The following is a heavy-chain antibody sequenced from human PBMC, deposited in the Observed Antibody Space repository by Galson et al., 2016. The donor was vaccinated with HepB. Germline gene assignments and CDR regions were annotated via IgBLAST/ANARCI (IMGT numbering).Heavy chain of an antibody. CDR1: GFTFSSSW. J-gene: IGHJ4*02. CDR2: INQHGGEK. CDR3: ATSVVGPYTRMFDY. Sequence: CAASGFTFSSSWMNWIRQAPGKGLEWVANINQHGGEKYYVDSVKGRFTISRDNTDNLMYLQMNSLRADDTAVYYCATSVVGPYTRMFDYWGQGTLVTVSS. D-gene: IGHD2-15*01. V-gene: IGHV3-7*03.